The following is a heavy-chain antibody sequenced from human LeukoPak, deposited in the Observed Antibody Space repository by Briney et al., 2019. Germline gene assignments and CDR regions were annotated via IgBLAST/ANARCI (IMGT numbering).Heavy chain of an antibody. V-gene: IGHV1-46*01. D-gene: IGHD3-10*01. CDR2: INPSGGST. CDR1: GYTFTSYY. J-gene: IGHJ4*02. CDR3: ARDRGRVYYGSGSYYNEGFIGNY. Sequence: ASVNVSCKSSGYTFTSYYMHWVRQAPGQGLEWMGIINPSGGSTSYAQKFQGRVTMTRDTSTSTVYMELSSLRSEDTAVYYCARDRGRVYYGSGSYYNEGFIGNYWGQGTLVTVSS.